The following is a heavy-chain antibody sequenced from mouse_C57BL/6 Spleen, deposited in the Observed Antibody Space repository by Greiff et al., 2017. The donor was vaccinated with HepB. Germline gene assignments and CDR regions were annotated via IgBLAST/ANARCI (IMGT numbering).Heavy chain of an antibody. V-gene: IGHV5-9*01. D-gene: IGHD2-4*01. CDR1: GFTFSSYT. CDR3: ARHEGLRAWFAY. J-gene: IGHJ3*01. CDR2: ISGGGGNT. Sequence: EVQVVESGGGLVKPGGSLKLSCAASGFTFSSYTMSWVRQTPEKRLEWVATISGGGGNTYYPDSVKGRFTISRDNAKNTLYLQMSSLRSEDTALYYCARHEGLRAWFAYWGQGTLVTVSA.